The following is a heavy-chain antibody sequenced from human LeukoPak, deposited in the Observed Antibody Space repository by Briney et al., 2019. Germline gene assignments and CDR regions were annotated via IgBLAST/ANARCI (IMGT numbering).Heavy chain of an antibody. CDR2: ISGSGGST. CDR1: GFTFSSYA. CDR3: ARHSSGWLQLKVYYYGMDV. D-gene: IGHD5-24*01. J-gene: IGHJ6*02. V-gene: IGHV3-23*01. Sequence: PGGSLRLSCAASGFTFSSYAMSWVRQAPGKGLEWVSAISGSGGSTYYADSVKGRFTISRDNSKNTLYLQMNSLRAEDTAVYYCARHSSGWLQLKVYYYGMDVWGQGTTVTVSS.